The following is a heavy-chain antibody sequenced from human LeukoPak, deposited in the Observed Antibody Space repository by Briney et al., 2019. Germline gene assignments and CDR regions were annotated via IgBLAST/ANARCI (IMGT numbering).Heavy chain of an antibody. J-gene: IGHJ6*02. CDR3: ARGRYDNLTGHLARLDV. CDR1: GGTFRGYY. CDR2: IHYTGAT. V-gene: IGHV4-34*01. Sequence: PSETLSLTCAVYGGTFRGYYWSWIRQPPGKGLEWIGEIHYTGATNYNPSLKSRVTISVDTSKNQFSLKLCSVTAADTAVYYCARGRYDNLTGHLARLDVWGQGTTVIVSS. D-gene: IGHD3-9*01.